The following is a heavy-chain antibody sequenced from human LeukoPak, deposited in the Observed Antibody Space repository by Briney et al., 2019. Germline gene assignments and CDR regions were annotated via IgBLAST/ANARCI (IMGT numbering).Heavy chain of an antibody. CDR2: IYYSGST. V-gene: IGHV4-61*01. CDR1: GGSVSSGSYY. CDR3: ARVDGSGSCYKSFFDY. Sequence: PSETLSLTCTVSGGSVSSGSYYWSWIRQPPGKGLEWIGYIYYSGSTNYNPSLKSRVTISVDTSKNQFSLKLSSVTAADTAVYYCARVDGSGSCYKSFFDYWGQGTLVTVSS. D-gene: IGHD3-10*01. J-gene: IGHJ4*02.